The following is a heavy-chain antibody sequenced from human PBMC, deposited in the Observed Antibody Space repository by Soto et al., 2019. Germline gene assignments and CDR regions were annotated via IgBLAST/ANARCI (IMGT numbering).Heavy chain of an antibody. CDR1: GFTFSSYG. D-gene: IGHD2-15*01. Sequence: QVQLVESGGGGVQPGRSLRLSCAASGFTFSSYGMHWVRQAPGKGLEWVAVIWYDGSNKYYADSVKGRFTISRDNSKHTLYLQMNSLRAEDTAVYYCARDLSSRYCSGGSCYIGVDYWGRGTLVTVSS. V-gene: IGHV3-33*01. CDR3: ARDLSSRYCSGGSCYIGVDY. CDR2: IWYDGSNK. J-gene: IGHJ4*02.